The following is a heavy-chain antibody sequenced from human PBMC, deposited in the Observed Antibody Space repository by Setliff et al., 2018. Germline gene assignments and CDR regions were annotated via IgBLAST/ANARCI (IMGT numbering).Heavy chain of an antibody. Sequence: PGGSLRLSCAASGFTFSNYWMHWVRQAPGKGLVWVSRISGDGTTTHYVDSVKGRFTISRDNAKNTLYLQMNDLRAEDTAVYYCAKRGPYCSGGTCHYYFDYWGQGTLVTVSS. D-gene: IGHD2-15*01. CDR3: AKRGPYCSGGTCHYYFDY. V-gene: IGHV3-74*01. CDR2: ISGDGTTT. CDR1: GFTFSNYW. J-gene: IGHJ4*02.